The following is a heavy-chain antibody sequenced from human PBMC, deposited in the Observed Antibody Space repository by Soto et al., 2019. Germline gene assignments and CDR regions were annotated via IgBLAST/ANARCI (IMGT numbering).Heavy chain of an antibody. V-gene: IGHV3-43D*04. CDR2: ISWDGGST. CDR1: GFTFDDYA. D-gene: IGHD6-13*01. J-gene: IGHJ6*02. Sequence: PGGSLRLSCAASGFTFDDYAMHWVRQAPGKGLEWVSLISWDGGSTYYADSVKGRFTISRDNSKNSLYLQMNSLRAEDTALYYCAKDIRTAAGRHYGMDVWGQGTTVTVSS. CDR3: AKDIRTAAGRHYGMDV.